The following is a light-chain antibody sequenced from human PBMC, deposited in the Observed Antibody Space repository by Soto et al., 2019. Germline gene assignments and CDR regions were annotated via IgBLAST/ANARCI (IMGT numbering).Light chain of an antibody. V-gene: IGLV2-8*01. CDR1: SSDVAGYNF. J-gene: IGLJ3*02. CDR3: TSYANSNRV. Sequence: QSALTQPPSASGSPGQSFTISCTGTSSDVAGYNFVSWYQQYPGKAPKLMIYEVSNRPSGVADRFSGSKSGNAASLTACGHEDDDAADYCCTSYANSNRVFGGGTKVTVL. CDR2: EVS.